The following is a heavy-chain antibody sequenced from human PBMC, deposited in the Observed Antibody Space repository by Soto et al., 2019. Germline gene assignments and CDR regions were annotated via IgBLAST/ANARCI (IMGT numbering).Heavy chain of an antibody. CDR1: VFTFSSSA. CDR3: AKVGGPPFY. CDR2: ITGGDGFT. J-gene: IGHJ4*02. V-gene: IGHV3-23*01. Sequence: EVQLLESGGGLVQPGGSLRLSCAASVFTFSSSAVSWVRQVPGKGLEWVSAITGGDGFTYYADSVRGRFTISRDNSKNTLYLQMNSLRVEDTAVYYCAKVGGPPFYCGQGTLVTVSS.